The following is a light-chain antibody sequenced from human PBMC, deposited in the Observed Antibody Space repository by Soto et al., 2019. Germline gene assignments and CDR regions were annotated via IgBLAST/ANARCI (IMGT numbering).Light chain of an antibody. Sequence: LTQPASMSGSPGQSITFSCTGTSSDVGSSNLVSWYQQHPGKAPKLLIYEVSKRPSGVSNRFSGSKSGNTASLTISGLQAEDEADYYCCSYAGSSTHVFGTGTKVTVL. CDR3: CSYAGSSTHV. J-gene: IGLJ1*01. CDR1: SSDVGSSNL. CDR2: EVS. V-gene: IGLV2-23*02.